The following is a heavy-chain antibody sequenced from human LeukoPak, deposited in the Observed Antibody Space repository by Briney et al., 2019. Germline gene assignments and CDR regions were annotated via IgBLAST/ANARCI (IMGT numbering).Heavy chain of an antibody. CDR2: ISGSGGST. CDR3: ARPTGGASYAFDI. V-gene: IGHV3-23*01. D-gene: IGHD1-26*01. CDR1: GFTFSSYA. Sequence: GGSLRLSCAASGFTFSSYAMSWVRQAPGKGLEWVSAISGSGGSTYYADSVKGRFTISRDNAKNSLYLQMNSLRAEDTAVYYCARPTGGASYAFDIWGQGTMVTVSS. J-gene: IGHJ3*02.